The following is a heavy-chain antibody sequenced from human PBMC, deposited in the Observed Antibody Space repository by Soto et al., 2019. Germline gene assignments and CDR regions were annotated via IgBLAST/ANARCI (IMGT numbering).Heavy chain of an antibody. CDR3: ARDPRPGAAPTPFDY. CDR1: GFTFSSYA. CDR2: ISYDGSNK. Sequence: GGSLRLSCAASGFTFSSYAMHWVRQAPGKGLEWVAVISYDGSNKYYADSVKGRFTISRDNSKNTLYLQMNSLRAEDTAVYYCARDPRPGAAPTPFDYWGQGTLVTVSS. J-gene: IGHJ4*02. V-gene: IGHV3-30-3*01. D-gene: IGHD3-10*01.